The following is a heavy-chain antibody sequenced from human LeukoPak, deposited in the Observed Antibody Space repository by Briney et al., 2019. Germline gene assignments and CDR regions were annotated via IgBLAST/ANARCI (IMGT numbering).Heavy chain of an antibody. CDR1: GYTFTSYY. CDR3: ARTSRGRGDYDSGY. J-gene: IGHJ4*02. CDR2: ISAYNGNT. D-gene: IGHD5-12*01. Sequence: ASVKVSCKASGYTFTSYYMHWVRQAPGQGLEWMGWISAYNGNTNYAQKLQGRVTMTTDTSTSTAYMELRSLRSDDTAVYYCARTSRGRGDYDSGYWGQGTLVTVSS. V-gene: IGHV1-18*04.